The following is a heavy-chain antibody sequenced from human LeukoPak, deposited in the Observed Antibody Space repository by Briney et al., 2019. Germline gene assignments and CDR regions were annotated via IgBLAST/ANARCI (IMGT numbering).Heavy chain of an antibody. D-gene: IGHD6-13*01. J-gene: IGHJ6*02. CDR3: ARKYGNTLHSRFGIDA. Sequence: ASVKVSCKASGYTFTSYAMHWVRQAPGQRLEWMGWINAGNGNTKYSQKFQGRVTITRDTSASTAYMELSSLRSEDTAVYYCARKYGNTLHSRFGIDAWGQGTTVTVPS. V-gene: IGHV1-3*01. CDR1: GYTFTSYA. CDR2: INAGNGNT.